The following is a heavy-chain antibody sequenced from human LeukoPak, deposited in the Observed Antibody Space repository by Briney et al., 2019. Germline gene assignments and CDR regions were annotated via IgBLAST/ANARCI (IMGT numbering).Heavy chain of an antibody. D-gene: IGHD4-23*01. CDR3: ARETGGNSEGYYYYYMDV. CDR1: GGSFSGYY. Sequence: SETLSLTCAVYGGSFSGYYWSWIRQPPGKGLEWIGEINHSGSTNYNPSLKSRVTISVDTSKNQFSLKLSSVTVADTAVYYCARETGGNSEGYYYYYMDVWGKGTTVTVSS. V-gene: IGHV4-34*01. J-gene: IGHJ6*03. CDR2: INHSGST.